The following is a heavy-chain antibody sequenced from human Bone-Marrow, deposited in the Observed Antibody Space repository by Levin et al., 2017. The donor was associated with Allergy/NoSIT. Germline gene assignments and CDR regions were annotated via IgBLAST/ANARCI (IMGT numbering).Heavy chain of an antibody. Sequence: GESLKISCAASGFTVSSNYMSWVRQAPGKGLEWVSVIYSGGSTYYADSVKGRFTISRDNSKNTLYLQMNSLRAEDTAVYYCARGYGSGGSCCTFDYWGLGTLVTVSS. CDR3: ARGYGSGGSCCTFDY. CDR2: IYSGGST. V-gene: IGHV3-53*01. J-gene: IGHJ4*02. CDR1: GFTVSSNY. D-gene: IGHD2-15*01.